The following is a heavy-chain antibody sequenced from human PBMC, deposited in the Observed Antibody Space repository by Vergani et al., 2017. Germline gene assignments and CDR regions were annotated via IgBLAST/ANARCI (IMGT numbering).Heavy chain of an antibody. CDR3: TRSECSGTTCYGHYFDL. Sequence: EVQLLESGGGLVQPGGSLRLSCAASGFTFTNFAMTWVRQAPGEGLEWVSGISGSGGFTYYADSVKGRFTISRDNSKNTMFLQMNNLRAEDTAVYYCTRSECSGTTCYGHYFDLWGHGILVTVSS. CDR2: ISGSGGFT. J-gene: IGHJ4*01. D-gene: IGHD2-15*01. CDR1: GFTFTNFA. V-gene: IGHV3-23*01.